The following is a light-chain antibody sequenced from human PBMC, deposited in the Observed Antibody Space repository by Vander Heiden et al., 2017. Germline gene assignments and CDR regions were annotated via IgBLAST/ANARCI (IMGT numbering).Light chain of an antibody. CDR1: QSVSNN. Sequence: EIVMTQSPTTLSVSPGERATLPCRASQSVSNNLAWYQQKPGQAPRLLIYGASTRATGIPARFSGSGSGTEFTLTITSLQSEDFALYYCQQYNNWPPVTFGGGTKVEIK. CDR2: GAS. J-gene: IGKJ4*01. V-gene: IGKV3D-15*01. CDR3: QQYNNWPPVT.